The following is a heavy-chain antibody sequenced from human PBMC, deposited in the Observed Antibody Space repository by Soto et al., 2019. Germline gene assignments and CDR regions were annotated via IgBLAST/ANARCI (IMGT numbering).Heavy chain of an antibody. Sequence: GASRRLSCAASGFTFDDYAMHWVRQAHGKGLEWVSGISWNSGSIVYADSVKGRFTISRDNAKNSLYLQMNSLRADDTALYYCARSATADYYDSSGYYNWFDPWGQGTPVTVSS. J-gene: IGHJ5*02. CDR2: ISWNSGSI. CDR3: ARSATADYYDSSGYYNWFDP. CDR1: GFTFDDYA. V-gene: IGHV3-9*01. D-gene: IGHD3-22*01.